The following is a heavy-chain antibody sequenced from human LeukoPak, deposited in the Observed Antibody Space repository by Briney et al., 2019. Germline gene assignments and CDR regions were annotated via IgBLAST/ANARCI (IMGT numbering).Heavy chain of an antibody. CDR2: ISGSGGST. CDR3: ARGTPTRGLGTYNWFDP. CDR1: GFTFSSYA. D-gene: IGHD3-16*01. J-gene: IGHJ5*02. Sequence: GGSLRLSCAASGFTFSSYAMSWVRQAPGKGLEWVSAISGSGGSTYYADSVKGRFTISRDNAKNSLYLQMNSLRAEDTALYYCARGTPTRGLGTYNWFDPWGQGTLVTVSS. V-gene: IGHV3-23*01.